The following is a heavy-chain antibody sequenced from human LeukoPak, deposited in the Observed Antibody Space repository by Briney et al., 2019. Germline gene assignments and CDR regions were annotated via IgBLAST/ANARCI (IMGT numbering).Heavy chain of an antibody. CDR2: ISGSGGST. J-gene: IGHJ6*02. Sequence: AISGSGGSTYYADSVKGRFTISRDNSKNTLYLQMNSLRAEDTAVYYCAKGGYVDPDYYYYYGMDVWGQGTTVTVSS. V-gene: IGHV3-23*01. CDR3: AKGGYVDPDYYYYYGMDV. D-gene: IGHD1-1*01.